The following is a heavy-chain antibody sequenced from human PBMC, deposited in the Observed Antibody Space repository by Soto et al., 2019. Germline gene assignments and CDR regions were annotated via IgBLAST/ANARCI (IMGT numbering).Heavy chain of an antibody. D-gene: IGHD3-16*02. Sequence: PTLVNPTQTLTLTCTFSGFSLSTSGVGVGWIRQPPGKALEWLALIYWDDDKRYSPSLKSRLTITKDTSKNQVVLTMTNMDPVDTATYYCAHISYYDYIWGSYRWGWYFDLWGRGTLVTVSS. J-gene: IGHJ2*01. CDR3: AHISYYDYIWGSYRWGWYFDL. V-gene: IGHV2-5*02. CDR1: GFSLSTSGVG. CDR2: IYWDDDK.